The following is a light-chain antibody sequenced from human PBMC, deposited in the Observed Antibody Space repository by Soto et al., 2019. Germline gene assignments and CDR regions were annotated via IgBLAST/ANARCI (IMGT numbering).Light chain of an antibody. CDR2: AAS. Sequence: DIQMTQSPSTLSGSVGDRVTITCRASQTISSWLAWYQQKPGKAPKLLIYAASSLQSGVPSRFSGSGSGTDFTLTISSLQPDDFATYYCQQYNSYPWTFGQGTKVDI. J-gene: IGKJ1*01. CDR3: QQYNSYPWT. CDR1: QTISSW. V-gene: IGKV1-5*01.